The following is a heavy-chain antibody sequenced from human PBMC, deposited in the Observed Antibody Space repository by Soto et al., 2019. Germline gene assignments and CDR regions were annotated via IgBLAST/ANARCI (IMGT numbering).Heavy chain of an antibody. CDR3: AGHKRPMGSMYTREVYYYYYGMDV. D-gene: IGHD2-8*01. CDR1: RYSFTTYW. V-gene: IGHV5-51*01. J-gene: IGHJ6*02. CDR2: IYPGDSDT. Sequence: PGESLKISCQASRYSFTTYWIGWARQMPGKGLEWMGIIYPGDSDTKYSSSFQGQVAISADKSITTAYLQWSSLKASDTAMYYCAGHKRPMGSMYTREVYYYYYGMDVWGQGTTVTVSS.